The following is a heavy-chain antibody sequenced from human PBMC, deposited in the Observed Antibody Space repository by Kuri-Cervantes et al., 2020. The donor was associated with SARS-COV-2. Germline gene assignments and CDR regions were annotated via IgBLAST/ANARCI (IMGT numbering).Heavy chain of an antibody. D-gene: IGHD2-2*01. J-gene: IGHJ6*03. V-gene: IGHV3-11*01. CDR3: TRATDYCSRTTCYAYYYYYMDV. Sequence: GESLKISCAASGFTFSDYYMSWIRQAPGKGLEWVSYISSSGSTIYYADSVKGRFTISRDNAKNSLYLQMNSLRAEDTAVYYCTRATDYCSRTTCYAYYYYYMDVWGKGTTVTVSS. CDR2: ISSSGSTI. CDR1: GFTFSDYY.